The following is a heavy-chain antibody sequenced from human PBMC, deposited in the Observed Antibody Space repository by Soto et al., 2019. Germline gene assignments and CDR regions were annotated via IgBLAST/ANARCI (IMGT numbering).Heavy chain of an antibody. J-gene: IGHJ4*02. D-gene: IGHD6-13*01. CDR1: GFTFSSYD. CDR2: IGTAGDP. CDR3: ARGGSYSSSWPHDY. Sequence: GGSVRLAGAACGFTFSSYDMHWVRQATGKGLEWVSAIGTAGDPYYPGSVKGRFTTSRENAKNSLYLQMNSLRAGDTAVYYCARGGSYSSSWPHDYWGQGILDPVSS. V-gene: IGHV3-13*05.